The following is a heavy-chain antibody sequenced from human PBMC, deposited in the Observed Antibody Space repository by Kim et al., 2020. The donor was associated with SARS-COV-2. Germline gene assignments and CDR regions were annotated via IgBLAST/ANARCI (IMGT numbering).Heavy chain of an antibody. V-gene: IGHV4-59*08. CDR3: ARLGDNINFSAYWYFDL. CDR1: GGSFSNYF. Sequence: SETLSLTCTVSGGSFSNYFWNWVRQPPGKGLEWIGYIYYSGTTNYNPFLKIRVTMSVDTSKNQFSLNLNPVTAADTAVYYCARLGDNINFSAYWYFDLWGRGTLVTVSS. CDR2: IYYSGTT. D-gene: IGHD3-3*01. J-gene: IGHJ2*01.